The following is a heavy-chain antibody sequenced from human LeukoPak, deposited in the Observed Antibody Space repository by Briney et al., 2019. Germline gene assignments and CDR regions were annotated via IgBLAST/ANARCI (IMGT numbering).Heavy chain of an antibody. CDR1: GFTFSSSA. CDR3: ARSHRGGCYFDY. J-gene: IGHJ4*02. V-gene: IGHV3-23*01. D-gene: IGHD3-16*01. Sequence: GGSLRLSCAASGFTFSSSAMSWVRQAPGKGLEWVSAISGSGVSTYYADSVKGRFTISRDNSKNTLCLQMNSLRAEDTAVYYCARSHRGGCYFDYWGQGTLVTVSS. CDR2: ISGSGVST.